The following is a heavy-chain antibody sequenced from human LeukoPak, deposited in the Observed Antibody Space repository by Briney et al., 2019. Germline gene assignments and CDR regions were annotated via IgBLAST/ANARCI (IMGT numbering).Heavy chain of an antibody. D-gene: IGHD2-15*01. J-gene: IGHJ6*03. V-gene: IGHV4-4*07. CDR2: IYTSGST. Sequence: SETLSLTCTVSGGSISNYYWSWIRQPAGKGLEWIGRIYTSGSTNYNPSLKSRVTISVDTSKNQFSLKLSSVTAADTAVYYCAREIPVCSGGSCYGNYYYYYYMDVWGKGTTVTISS. CDR3: AREIPVCSGGSCYGNYYYYYYMDV. CDR1: GGSISNYY.